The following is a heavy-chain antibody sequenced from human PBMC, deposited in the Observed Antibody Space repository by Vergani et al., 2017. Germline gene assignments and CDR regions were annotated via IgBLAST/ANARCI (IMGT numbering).Heavy chain of an antibody. J-gene: IGHJ3*02. D-gene: IGHD3-22*01. CDR1: GYTFTSYG. CDR2: ISAYNGNT. Sequence: QVQLVQSGTEVKKPGASVKVSCKASGYTFTSYGISWVRQAPGQGLEWMGWISAYNGNTNYAQKLQGRVTMTTDTSTSTAHMELRSLRSDVTAVYYCARDRVYYYDSSGYSPYDAFDIWGQGTMVTVSS. V-gene: IGHV1-18*04. CDR3: ARDRVYYYDSSGYSPYDAFDI.